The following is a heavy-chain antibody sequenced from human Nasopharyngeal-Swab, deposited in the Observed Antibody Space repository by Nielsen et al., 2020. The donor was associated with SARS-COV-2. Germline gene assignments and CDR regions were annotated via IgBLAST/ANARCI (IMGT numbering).Heavy chain of an antibody. CDR3: ARDDYGDYGYFGH. CDR2: IKPQSRGT. CDR1: GYTLTGYY. Sequence: ASVKVSCKASGYTLTGYYMHWVRQAPGQGLEGMGWIKPQSRGTKYAQKCQGRVTMTSDTSINTAYMELRRLRSDDTAVYYCARDDYGDYGYFGHWGQGTLVTVSS. D-gene: IGHD4-17*01. J-gene: IGHJ4*02. V-gene: IGHV1-2*02.